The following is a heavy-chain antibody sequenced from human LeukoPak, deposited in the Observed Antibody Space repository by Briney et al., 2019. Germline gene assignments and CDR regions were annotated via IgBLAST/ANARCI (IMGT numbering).Heavy chain of an antibody. CDR3: AKDMYGYYDSSGYYDY. V-gene: IGHV3-33*03. J-gene: IGHJ4*02. CDR2: IWYDGSNK. Sequence: GGSLRLSCAASGFTFSSYGMHWVRQAPGKGLEWVAVIWYDGSNKYYADSVKGRFTISRDNAKNSLYLQMNSLRAEDTALYYCAKDMYGYYDSSGYYDYWGQGTLVTVSS. D-gene: IGHD3-22*01. CDR1: GFTFSSYG.